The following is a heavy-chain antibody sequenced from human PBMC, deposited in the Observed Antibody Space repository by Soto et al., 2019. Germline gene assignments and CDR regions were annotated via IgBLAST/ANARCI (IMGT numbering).Heavy chain of an antibody. CDR1: GGIFRYSA. J-gene: IGHJ4*02. D-gene: IGHD6-25*01. CDR2: IIPLLGTT. CDR3: TRGQDARSHSAKTYYFEY. V-gene: IGHV1-69*01. Sequence: QVQLVQGGGEMKKPGSAVKVSCKASGGIFRYSAFFWVRQAPGQGLEWMGGIIPLLGTTHSAPKFQGGVNFTADESTNTAYMALRSLKSEDTALYYCTRGQDARSHSAKTYYFEYWGQGTLITVSS.